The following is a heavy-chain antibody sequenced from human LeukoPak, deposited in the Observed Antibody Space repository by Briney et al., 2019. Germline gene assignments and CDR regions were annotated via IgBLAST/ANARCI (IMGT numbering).Heavy chain of an antibody. V-gene: IGHV4-31*03. Sequence: SQTLSLTCTVSGGSISSGGYYWSWIRQHPGKGLEWIGYIYYSGSTNYNPSLKSRVTISVDTSKNQFSLKLSSVTAADTAVYYCARIKVETDGAFDIWGQGTMVTVSS. CDR3: ARIKVETDGAFDI. CDR2: IYYSGST. D-gene: IGHD5-24*01. CDR1: GGSISSGGYY. J-gene: IGHJ3*02.